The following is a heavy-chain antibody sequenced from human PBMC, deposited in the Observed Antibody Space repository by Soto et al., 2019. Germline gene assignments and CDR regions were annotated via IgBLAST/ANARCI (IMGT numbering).Heavy chain of an antibody. D-gene: IGHD2-15*01. Sequence: QVQLVQSGAEVKKPGSSVKVSCKASGGTFSSYTISWVRQAPGQGLEWMGRIIPILGIANYAQKFQGRVTITADKSKSTAYMELSSLRSEDTAVYFCARVGYCSGGSCDHIVDWGQGTLVTVSS. J-gene: IGHJ4*02. CDR3: ARVGYCSGGSCDHIVD. V-gene: IGHV1-69*02. CDR2: IIPILGIA. CDR1: GGTFSSYT.